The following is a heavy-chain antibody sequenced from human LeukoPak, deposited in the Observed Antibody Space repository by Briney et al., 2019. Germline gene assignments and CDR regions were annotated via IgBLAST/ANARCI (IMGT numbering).Heavy chain of an antibody. V-gene: IGHV3-23*01. J-gene: IGHJ6*03. Sequence: QPGGSLRLSCAASRFTFSNYAMSWVRQARGKGLKWVSTINNNGADTYYADSVKGRFTISRDNSYNTVSLQMNSLRDEDTGVYYCAKGFRTGVGPYVGYHYYMDVWGKGATVTVSS. CDR2: INNNGADT. CDR1: RFTFSNYA. CDR3: AKGFRTGVGPYVGYHYYMDV. D-gene: IGHD1-26*01.